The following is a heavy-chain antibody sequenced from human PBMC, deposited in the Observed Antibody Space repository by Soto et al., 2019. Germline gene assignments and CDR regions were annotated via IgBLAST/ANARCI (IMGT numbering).Heavy chain of an antibody. D-gene: IGHD6-13*01. V-gene: IGHV3-49*04. Sequence: GVLRLSCAASGFTFGDYALSWVRQPPGKGLEWVGFIRGKAHGGTTEYATSVQGRFTLSRDDSRAIAYLQMTSLETEDTAVYYCSRAELYSSLDYWGPGTMVTVYS. J-gene: IGHJ4*02. CDR1: GFTFGDYA. CDR2: IRGKAHGGTT. CDR3: SRAELYSSLDY.